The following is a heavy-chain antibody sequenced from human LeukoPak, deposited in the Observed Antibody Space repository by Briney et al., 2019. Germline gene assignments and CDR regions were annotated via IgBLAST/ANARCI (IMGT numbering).Heavy chain of an antibody. CDR2: IYYSGST. D-gene: IGHD6-13*01. J-gene: IGHJ6*02. CDR3: ARVWVPGIAAADPNSEYYGMDV. CDR1: GGSISSYY. Sequence: PSETLSLTCTVSGGSISSYYWSWIRQPPGKGLEWIGYIYYSGSTNYNPSLKSRVTISVDTSKNQFSLKLSSVTAADTAVYYCARVWVPGIAAADPNSEYYGMDVWGQGTTVTVSS. V-gene: IGHV4-59*01.